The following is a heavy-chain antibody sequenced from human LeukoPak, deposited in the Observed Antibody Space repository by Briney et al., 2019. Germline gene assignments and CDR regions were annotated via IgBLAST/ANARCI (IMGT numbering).Heavy chain of an antibody. CDR3: ARDNTVTTPYFYYALDV. V-gene: IGHV1-69*04. CDR2: IIPILDIA. CDR1: GGTFTSYA. J-gene: IGHJ6*02. Sequence: SVKVPCKASGGTFTSYAINWVRQAPGQGLEWMGRIIPILDIANYAQKFQGRVTITADKSTSTAYMELSSLTSEGTAVYYCARDNTVTTPYFYYALDVWGQGTTVTVSS. D-gene: IGHD4-17*01.